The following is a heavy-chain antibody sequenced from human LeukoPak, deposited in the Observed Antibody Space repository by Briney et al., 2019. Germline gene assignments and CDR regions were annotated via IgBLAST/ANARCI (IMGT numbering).Heavy chain of an antibody. D-gene: IGHD5-18*01. CDR1: GGTFSSYA. J-gene: IGHJ5*02. Sequence: ASVKVSCKASGGTFSSYAISWVRQAPGQGLEWMGGIIPIFGTANYAQKFQGRVAITADESTSTAYMELGSLRSEDTAVYYCARLAMVDQGWFDPWGQGTLVTVSS. V-gene: IGHV1-69*13. CDR2: IIPIFGTA. CDR3: ARLAMVDQGWFDP.